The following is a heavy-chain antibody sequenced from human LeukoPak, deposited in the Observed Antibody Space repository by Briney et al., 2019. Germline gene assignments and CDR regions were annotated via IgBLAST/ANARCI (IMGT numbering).Heavy chain of an antibody. CDR2: INSDGSST. D-gene: IGHD3-10*01. CDR3: ASNAYYYGSGRYYGPFDY. Sequence: GGSLRLSCAASGFTFSSYWMHWVRQAPGKGLVWVSRINSDGSSTSYADSVKGRFTISRDNAKNTLYLQMNSLRAEDTAVYYCASNAYYYGSGRYYGPFDYWGQGTLVTVSS. J-gene: IGHJ4*02. CDR1: GFTFSSYW. V-gene: IGHV3-74*01.